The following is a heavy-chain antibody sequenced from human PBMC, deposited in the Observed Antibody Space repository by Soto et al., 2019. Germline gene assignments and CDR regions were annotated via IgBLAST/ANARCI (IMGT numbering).Heavy chain of an antibody. J-gene: IGHJ6*02. V-gene: IGHV3-23*01. Sequence: QPGGSLRLSCEASGFTFSDYVMSWVRQAPGKGLEWVSAISGSGGNTYYADSVKGRFTISRDNSKNTLYLQMDSLRAEDTAVYYCAKSQGNSIYRGFDVWGQGTTVTVSS. CDR1: GFTFSDYV. CDR2: ISGSGGNT. D-gene: IGHD3-10*01. CDR3: AKSQGNSIYRGFDV.